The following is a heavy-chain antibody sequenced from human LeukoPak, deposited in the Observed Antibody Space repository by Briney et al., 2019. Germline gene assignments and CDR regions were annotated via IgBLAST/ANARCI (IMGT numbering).Heavy chain of an antibody. CDR1: GFTFSSYG. J-gene: IGHJ4*02. Sequence: ARGSLRLSCAASGFTFSSYGMHWVRQAPGKGLEWVAVIWYGGSNKYYADSVKGRFTISRDNSKNTLYLQMNSLRAEDTAVYYCAKDRGMVRGVSYFDYWGQGTLVTVSS. V-gene: IGHV3-33*06. CDR2: IWYGGSNK. D-gene: IGHD3-10*01. CDR3: AKDRGMVRGVSYFDY.